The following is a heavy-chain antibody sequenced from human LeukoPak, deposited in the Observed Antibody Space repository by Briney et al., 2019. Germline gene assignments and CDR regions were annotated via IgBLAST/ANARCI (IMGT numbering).Heavy chain of an antibody. CDR3: AAEGRPTVVTFRKGAVDL. CDR2: IVVGSGNT. CDR1: GFTFTSSA. V-gene: IGHV1-58*01. Sequence: SVKVSCKASGFTFTSSAVQWVRQARGQRLEWIGWIVVGSGNTNYVQKFQERVTITRDMSTSTVYMELSSLRSEDTAVYYCAAEGRPTVVTFRKGAVDLWGQGTMVTVSS. J-gene: IGHJ3*01. D-gene: IGHD4-23*01.